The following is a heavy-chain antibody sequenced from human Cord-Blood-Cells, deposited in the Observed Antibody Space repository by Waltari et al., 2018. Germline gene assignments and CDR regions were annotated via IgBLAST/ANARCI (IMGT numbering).Heavy chain of an antibody. J-gene: IGHJ4*02. V-gene: IGHV4-61*09. CDR2: IYTSGST. CDR1: GGSISSGSYY. D-gene: IGHD3-22*01. CDR3: ARALEVDSSGYYGY. Sequence: QVQLQESGPGLVKPSQTLSLTCTVSGGSISSGSYYWPWIRQPAGKGLEWIGYIYTSGSTNYNPSLKSRVTISVDTSKNQFSLKLSSVTAADTAVYYCARALEVDSSGYYGYWGQGTLVTVSS.